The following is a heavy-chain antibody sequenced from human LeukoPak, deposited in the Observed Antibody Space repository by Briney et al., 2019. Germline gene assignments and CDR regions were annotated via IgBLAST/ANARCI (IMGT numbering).Heavy chain of an antibody. V-gene: IGHV4-39*01. D-gene: IGHD3-10*01. CDR3: ARSGRTMVRGVMVY. J-gene: IGHJ4*02. Sequence: SETLSLTCTVSGGSISSSSYYWGWIRQPPGKGLEWIGSIYYSGSTYYNQSPKSRVTISVDTSKNQFSLKLSSVTAADTAVYYCARSGRTMVRGVMVYWGQGTLVTVSS. CDR2: IYYSGST. CDR1: GGSISSSSYY.